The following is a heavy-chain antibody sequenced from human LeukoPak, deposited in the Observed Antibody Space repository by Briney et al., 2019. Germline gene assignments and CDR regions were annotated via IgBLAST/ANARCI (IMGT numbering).Heavy chain of an antibody. J-gene: IGHJ4*02. CDR3: ARNYYYSSGYYYGVLVDY. CDR1: GYTFTGYY. D-gene: IGHD3-22*01. V-gene: IGHV1-2*06. CDR2: INPNSGGT. Sequence: ASVKVSCKASGYTFTGYYMHWVRQAPGQGLEWMGRINPNSGGTNYAQKFQGRVTMTRDTSISTAYMELSRLRSDDTAVYYCARNYYYSSGYYYGVLVDYWGQGTLVTVSS.